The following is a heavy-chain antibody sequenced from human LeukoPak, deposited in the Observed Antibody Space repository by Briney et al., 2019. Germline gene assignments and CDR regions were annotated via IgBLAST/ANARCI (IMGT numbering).Heavy chain of an antibody. CDR1: GFTVSSNY. D-gene: IGHD3-3*01. CDR3: AKQISPLGSGAFDI. Sequence: GGSLRLSCAASGFTVSSNYMSWVRQAPGKGLEWVSTISGSGSSTYYADSVKGRFTISRDNSKNSLYLQMNRLRGEDKAVYYCAKQISPLGSGAFDIWGQGTMVTVSS. V-gene: IGHV3-23*01. CDR2: ISGSGSST. J-gene: IGHJ3*02.